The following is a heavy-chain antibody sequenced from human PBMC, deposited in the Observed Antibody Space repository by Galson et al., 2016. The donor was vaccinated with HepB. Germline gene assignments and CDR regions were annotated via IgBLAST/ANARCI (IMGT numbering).Heavy chain of an antibody. J-gene: IGHJ4*02. Sequence: SLRLSCAASGFTFRIYALSWVRRAPGKGLEWVSHIDGPTPNTHYADSVRGRFSIYRDNSRDTLYLQMDSLTAEDSAIYYCTTWLSHHFDYWGQGTRVTVSS. V-gene: IGHV3-23*01. D-gene: IGHD6-19*01. CDR2: IDGPTPNT. CDR3: TTWLSHHFDY. CDR1: GFTFRIYA.